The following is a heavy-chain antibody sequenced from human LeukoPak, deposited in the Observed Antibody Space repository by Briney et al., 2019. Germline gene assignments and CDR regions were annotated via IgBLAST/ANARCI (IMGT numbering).Heavy chain of an antibody. D-gene: IGHD2-15*01. J-gene: IGHJ4*02. Sequence: SGPALVNPTPTLTLTCTFSGFSLSTSGMGVSWIRQPPVKALEWLALIDWDGDKCYSTSMKTRLTISKDTSKNQVVLTMTNMDPVDTATYYCARISSLGYCSGGSCYSGYYFDYWGQGTLVTVSS. CDR1: GFSLSTSGMG. CDR3: ARISSLGYCSGGSCYSGYYFDY. CDR2: IDWDGDK. V-gene: IGHV2-70*01.